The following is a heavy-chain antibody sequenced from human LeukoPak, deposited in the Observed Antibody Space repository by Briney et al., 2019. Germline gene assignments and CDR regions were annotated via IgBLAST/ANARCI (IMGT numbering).Heavy chain of an antibody. D-gene: IGHD3-10*01. CDR3: ARGSSTMVRGVIPLDY. CDR1: GGSFSGYY. Sequence: PSETLSPTCAVYGGSFSGYYWSWIRQPPGKGLEWIGEINHSGSTNYNPSLKSRVTISVDTSKNQFSLKLSSVTAADTAVYYCARGSSTMVRGVIPLDYWGQGTLVTVSS. CDR2: INHSGST. J-gene: IGHJ4*02. V-gene: IGHV4-34*01.